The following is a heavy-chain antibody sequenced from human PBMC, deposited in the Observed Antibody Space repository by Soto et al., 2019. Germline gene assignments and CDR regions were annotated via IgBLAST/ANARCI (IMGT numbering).Heavy chain of an antibody. D-gene: IGHD1-26*01. CDR2: IRSKAYGGTT. CDR3: TILPLLVGARPHQPQHHDAFDI. Sequence: GGSLRLSCAASGFTFSGSAMHWVRQASGKGLEWVGRIRSKAYGGTTEYAASVKGRFTISRDDSKSIAYLQMNSLKTEDTAVYYCTILPLLVGARPHQPQHHDAFDIWGQGTMVTVSS. J-gene: IGHJ3*02. CDR1: GFTFSGSA. V-gene: IGHV3-49*04.